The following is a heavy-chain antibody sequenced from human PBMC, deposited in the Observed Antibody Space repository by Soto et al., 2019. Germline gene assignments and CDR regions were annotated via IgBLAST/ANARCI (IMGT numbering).Heavy chain of an antibody. V-gene: IGHV3-7*03. J-gene: IGHJ4*02. CDR2: MKKDGSEK. CDR3: AKLGSGYYTGLYFEY. D-gene: IGHD3-3*01. Sequence: GGSLRLSCAASGFTFGDYWMSWVRQAPGKGLEWVAHMKKDGSEKYYVDSVKGRFTVSRDNTKNSLYLQMNSLRAEDTAVCYCAKLGSGYYTGLYFEYWGQGTLVTVSS. CDR1: GFTFGDYW.